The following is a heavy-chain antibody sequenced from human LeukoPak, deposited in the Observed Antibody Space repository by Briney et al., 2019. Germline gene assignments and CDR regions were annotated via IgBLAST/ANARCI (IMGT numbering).Heavy chain of an antibody. Sequence: SETLSLTCAVYGGSFSGYYRSWIRQPPGKGLEWIGEINPSGSPNYNPSLKSRVTISVDTSKNQFSLKLSSVTAADTAVYYCASSRRYGANWFDPWGQGTLVTVSS. CDR2: INPSGSP. D-gene: IGHD4-17*01. V-gene: IGHV4-34*01. CDR3: ASSRRYGANWFDP. J-gene: IGHJ5*02. CDR1: GGSFSGYY.